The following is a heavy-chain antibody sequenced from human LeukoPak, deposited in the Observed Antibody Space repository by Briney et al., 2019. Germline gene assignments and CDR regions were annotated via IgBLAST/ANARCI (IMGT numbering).Heavy chain of an antibody. Sequence: GGSLRLSCAASGFTVSSNSMSWVRQAPGKGLEWVSLISSGGNTYYADSVKGRFTISRDNSKNTLYLQMNSLTAEDTAVYYCVREGGYSGDSWGQGTLVTVSS. J-gene: IGHJ4*02. CDR3: VREGGYSGDS. CDR2: ISSGGNT. CDR1: GFTVSSNS. D-gene: IGHD2-15*01. V-gene: IGHV3-53*01.